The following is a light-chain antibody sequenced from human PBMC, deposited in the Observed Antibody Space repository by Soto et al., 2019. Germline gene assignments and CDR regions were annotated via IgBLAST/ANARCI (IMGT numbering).Light chain of an antibody. CDR1: QSLLHSNGYNY. J-gene: IGKJ1*01. V-gene: IGKV2-28*01. CDR3: VQALQSPPWT. Sequence: DIVVTQAPLTLPGTPGETASISFRSSQSLLHSNGYNYLDWYLQKPGQSPQLLIYLGSNRASGVPDRFSGSGSGTDFTLKISRVEAEDVGVYYCVQALQSPPWTFAQGTKVDI. CDR2: LGS.